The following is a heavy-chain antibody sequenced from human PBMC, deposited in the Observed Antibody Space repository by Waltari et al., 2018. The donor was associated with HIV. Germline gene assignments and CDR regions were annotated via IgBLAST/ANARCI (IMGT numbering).Heavy chain of an antibody. Sequence: QVRLVPSGAEVKIPGAAVTVSCHTSGYTFDASHIYWVRQAPGEGLEWLGWISPRNGETEYALKFQGWVSVTSDKSSGTVVLTLNRLRSEDTAIYYCARGESTTWANLDFWGQGTLVSVSS. D-gene: IGHD3-16*01. V-gene: IGHV1-2*04. CDR2: ISPRNGET. CDR1: GYTFDASH. CDR3: ARGESTTWANLDF. J-gene: IGHJ4*02.